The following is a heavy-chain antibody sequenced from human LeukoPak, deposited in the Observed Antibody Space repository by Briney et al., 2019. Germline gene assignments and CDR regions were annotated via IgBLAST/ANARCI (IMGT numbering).Heavy chain of an antibody. D-gene: IGHD6-13*01. J-gene: IGHJ5*02. V-gene: IGHV3-23*01. CDR1: GFTFSSYA. Sequence: GGSLRLSCAASGFTFSSYAMSWVRQAPGKGLEWVSAISGSGGSTYHADSVKGRFTIPRDNAKNSLYLQMNSLRAEDTAVYYCARDPGWGWSSSFGGWFDPWGQGTLVTVSS. CDR3: ARDPGWGWSSSFGGWFDP. CDR2: ISGSGGST.